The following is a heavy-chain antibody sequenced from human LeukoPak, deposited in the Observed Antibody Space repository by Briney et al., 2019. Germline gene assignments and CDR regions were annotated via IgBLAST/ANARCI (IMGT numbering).Heavy chain of an antibody. CDR1: GGSLSYYY. J-gene: IGHJ4*02. V-gene: IGHV4-34*01. D-gene: IGHD1-1*01. CDR2: INHSGST. Sequence: SETLSLTCAVHGGSLSYYYWSWIRQPPGKGLEWKGEINHSGSTNYNPSLKSRVTISVDTSKNQFSLNLNSVTAADTAVYYCVRGGGTEIDYWGQGTLVTVSS. CDR3: VRGGGTEIDY.